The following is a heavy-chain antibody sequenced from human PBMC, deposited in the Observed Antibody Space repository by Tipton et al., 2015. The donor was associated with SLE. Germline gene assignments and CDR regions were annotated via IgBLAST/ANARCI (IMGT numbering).Heavy chain of an antibody. CDR1: GGSFSGYY. CDR2: IYYSGST. J-gene: IGHJ4*02. V-gene: IGHV4-59*08. Sequence: TLSLTCAVYGGSFSGYYWSWIRQPPGKGLEWIGYIYYSGSTNYNPSLKSRVTISVDTSKNQFSLKLSSVTAADTAVYYCARSYYYDSSGYHDYWGQGTLVTVSS. CDR3: ARSYYYDSSGYHDY. D-gene: IGHD3-22*01.